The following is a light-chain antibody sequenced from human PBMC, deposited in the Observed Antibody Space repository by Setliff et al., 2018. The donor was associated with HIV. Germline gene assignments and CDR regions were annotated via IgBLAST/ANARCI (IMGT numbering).Light chain of an antibody. CDR3: QVWDSSSDHHV. CDR1: NIGSKS. V-gene: IGLV3-21*03. Sequence: SYELTQPPSVSVAPGKTARITCGGNNIGSKSVHWYQQKPGQAPVLVVYDDNDRPSGIPERFSGSNSGNTATLTIGRVEAGDEADYYCQVWDSSSDHHVFGTGTKVTVL. CDR2: DDN. J-gene: IGLJ1*01.